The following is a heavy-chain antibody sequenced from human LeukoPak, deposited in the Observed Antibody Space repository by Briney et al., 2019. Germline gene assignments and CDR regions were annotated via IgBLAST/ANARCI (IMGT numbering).Heavy chain of an antibody. V-gene: IGHV1-46*01. Sequence: ASVKVSCKTSGYTFTSYYVHWVRQAPGQGLEYMGVIYPHSDTTSYAQKFQGRVTMTRDTSTSTVYMELSSLRSEDTAVFFCAREAPRTLYFDYWGQGTLVTVSS. CDR2: IYPHSDTT. D-gene: IGHD3-16*01. CDR3: AREAPRTLYFDY. J-gene: IGHJ4*02. CDR1: GYTFTSYY.